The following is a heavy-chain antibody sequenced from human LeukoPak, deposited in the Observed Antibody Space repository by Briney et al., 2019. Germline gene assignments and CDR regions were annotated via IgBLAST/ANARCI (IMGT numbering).Heavy chain of an antibody. CDR1: GFTFSSYV. V-gene: IGHV3-23*01. J-gene: IGHJ4*02. CDR3: AKGRAYYYDSSGYPY. Sequence: GGSLRLSCAASGFTFSSYVMSWVRQAPGKGLEWVSAISGSGGSTYYADSVKGRFTISRDNSKNTLYLQMNSLRAEDTAVYYCAKGRAYYYDSSGYPYWGQGTLVTVSS. D-gene: IGHD3-22*01. CDR2: ISGSGGST.